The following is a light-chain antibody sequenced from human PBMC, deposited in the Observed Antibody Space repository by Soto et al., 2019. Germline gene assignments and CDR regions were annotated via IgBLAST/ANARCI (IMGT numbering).Light chain of an antibody. Sequence: EIVLTQSPATLSLSPGERATLSCRASQNVANYLDWYQQKPGQAPRLLIYESSNRATGIAARFSGSGSGTDFTLTISSLQPEDFATYYCQQSYSSPPTFGQGTKVEIK. J-gene: IGKJ1*01. CDR1: QNVANY. V-gene: IGKV3-11*01. CDR3: QQSYSSPPT. CDR2: ESS.